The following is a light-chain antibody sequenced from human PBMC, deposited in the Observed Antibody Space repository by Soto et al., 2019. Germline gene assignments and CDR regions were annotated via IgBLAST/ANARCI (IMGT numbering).Light chain of an antibody. CDR2: DAS. Sequence: IQMTQSPSSLSASVGDRVTITCQASQDISNYLNWYQQKPGKAPKLLIYDASNLETGVPSRFSGSGSGTDFTLTISSLQPEDFATYYCLQDYNYPYTFGQGTKVDIK. J-gene: IGKJ2*01. V-gene: IGKV1-33*01. CDR3: LQDYNYPYT. CDR1: QDISNY.